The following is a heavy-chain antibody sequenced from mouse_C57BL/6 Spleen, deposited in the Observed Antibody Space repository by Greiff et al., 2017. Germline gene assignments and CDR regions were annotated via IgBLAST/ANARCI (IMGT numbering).Heavy chain of an antibody. CDR1: GFTFSSYT. Sequence: VQLVESGGGLVKPGGSLKLSCAASGFTFSSYTMSWVRQTPEKRLEWVATISGGGGNTYYPDSVKGRFTISRDNAKNTLYLQMSSLRSEDTALYYCARHVGTARYAMDYWGQGTSVTVSS. CDR3: ARHVGTARYAMDY. D-gene: IGHD3-3*01. CDR2: ISGGGGNT. J-gene: IGHJ4*01. V-gene: IGHV5-9*01.